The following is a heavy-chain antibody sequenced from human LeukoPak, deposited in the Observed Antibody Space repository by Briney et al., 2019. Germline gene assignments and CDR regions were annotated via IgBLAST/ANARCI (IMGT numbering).Heavy chain of an antibody. V-gene: IGHV2-5*02. CDR1: GFSLSTSGVG. CDR3: AHSDASPIAAADDYYFDY. Sequence: GPTLVKPTQTLTLTCTFSGFSLSTSGVGVGWIRQPPGKALEWLALIYWDDDKRYSPSLKSRLTITKDTSKNQVVLTMTNMDPVDTVTYYCAHSDASPIAAADDYYFDYWGQGTLVTVSS. J-gene: IGHJ4*02. CDR2: IYWDDDK. D-gene: IGHD6-13*01.